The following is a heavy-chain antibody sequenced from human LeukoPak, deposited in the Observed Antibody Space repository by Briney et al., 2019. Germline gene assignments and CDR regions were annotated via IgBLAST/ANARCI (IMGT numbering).Heavy chain of an antibody. CDR2: ISGNIRTI. CDR3: ARRYYSDSSGYLY. V-gene: IGHV3-11*04. CDR1: GFTFSDYY. D-gene: IGHD3-22*01. Sequence: PGGSLRLSCAASGFTFSDYYMSWIRQAPGRGLEWVSYISGNIRTIYYADSVKGRFTISRDNAKNSLYLQMNSLRAEDTAVYYCARRYYSDSSGYLYWGQGTLVTVSS. J-gene: IGHJ4*02.